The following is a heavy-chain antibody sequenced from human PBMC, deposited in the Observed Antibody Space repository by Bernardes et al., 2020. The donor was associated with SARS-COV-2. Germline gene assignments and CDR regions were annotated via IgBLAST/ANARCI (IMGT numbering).Heavy chain of an antibody. D-gene: IGHD6-19*01. CDR3: TRARGAVGY. V-gene: IGHV3-49*03. CDR1: GFTFGDYP. J-gene: IGHJ4*02. CDR2: IKSKGYGGTT. Sequence: GGSLRLSCIASGFTFGDYPMSWFRQAPGKGLEWVGFIKSKGYGGTTEYAASVKGRFTISRDDSNSIVYLQMNSLKIEDTAVYYCTRARGAVGYWGQGTLVTVSS.